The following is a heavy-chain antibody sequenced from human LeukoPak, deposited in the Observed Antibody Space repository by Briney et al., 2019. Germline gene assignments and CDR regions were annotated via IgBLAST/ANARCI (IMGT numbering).Heavy chain of an antibody. J-gene: IGHJ4*02. Sequence: SGHTLGHPPTAPTLPFTFCGFSLGTRGMCGGWIRQPPGRALEWLDLIDWDDDKYYRTSLKARLTISKDTSKNQVVLTMTNMDPVDTATYYCARTPRDSSGYYSFDYWGQGTLVTVSS. CDR3: ARTPRDSSGYYSFDY. CDR2: IDWDDDK. CDR1: GFSLGTRGMC. V-gene: IGHV2-70*01. D-gene: IGHD3-22*01.